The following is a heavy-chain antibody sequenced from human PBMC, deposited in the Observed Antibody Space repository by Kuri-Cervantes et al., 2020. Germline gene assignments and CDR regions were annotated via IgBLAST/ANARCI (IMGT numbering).Heavy chain of an antibody. D-gene: IGHD5-12*01. CDR2: INHSGST. CDR1: GGSFSGYH. CDR3: AEGVATGPLDY. J-gene: IGHJ4*02. Sequence: ESLKISCAVYGGSFSGYHWTWIRQPPGKGLEWIGEINHSGSTSYNPSLKSRVTISVDTSKNQFSLKLSSVTAADTAVYYCAEGVATGPLDYWGQGTLVTVSS. V-gene: IGHV4-34*01.